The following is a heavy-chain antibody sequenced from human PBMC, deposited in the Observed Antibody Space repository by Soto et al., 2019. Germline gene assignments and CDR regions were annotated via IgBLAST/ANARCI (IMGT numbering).Heavy chain of an antibody. D-gene: IGHD6-13*01. CDR3: ARDHGSSWTNWFDP. Sequence: SVTLCLTCTASGGSISSYSWRWIRQPPGKGLEWIGYIYYSGSTNYNPSLKSRVTISVDTSKNQFSLKLSSVTAADTAVYYCARDHGSSWTNWFDPWGQGTLVTVS. CDR2: IYYSGST. V-gene: IGHV4-59*01. CDR1: GGSISSYS. J-gene: IGHJ5*02.